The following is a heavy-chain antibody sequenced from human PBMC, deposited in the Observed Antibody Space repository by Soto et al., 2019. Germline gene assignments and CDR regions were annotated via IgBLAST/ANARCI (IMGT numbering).Heavy chain of an antibody. J-gene: IGHJ4*02. Sequence: LRLSCATSGFIFNNYGMHWVRQAPGKGLEWVAVVWHDGKYKYYADSVRGRFTISRDKSNNTVFLQMDSLRAEDTAVYYCARDKAAAAKGVHFDYWGQGSLVTVSS. CDR2: VWHDGKYK. D-gene: IGHD6-13*01. V-gene: IGHV3-33*01. CDR1: GFIFNNYG. CDR3: ARDKAAAAKGVHFDY.